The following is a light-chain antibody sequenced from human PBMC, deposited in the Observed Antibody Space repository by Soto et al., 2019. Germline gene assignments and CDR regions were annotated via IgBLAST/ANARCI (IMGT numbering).Light chain of an antibody. CDR3: SSYTNINTRACV. Sequence: QSVLTQPASVSGSPGQSITISCTGTSSDVGGYNYVSWYQQHPGKAPKLMIYEVTDRPSGVSNRFSGSKSGNTASLTISGLRAEDEAEYYCSSYTNINTRACVFGTGTKLTVL. V-gene: IGLV2-14*01. CDR2: EVT. J-gene: IGLJ1*01. CDR1: SSDVGGYNY.